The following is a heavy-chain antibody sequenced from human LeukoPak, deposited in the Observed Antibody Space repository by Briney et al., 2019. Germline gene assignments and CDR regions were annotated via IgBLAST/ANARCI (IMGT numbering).Heavy chain of an antibody. CDR2: INHSGST. D-gene: IGHD3-3*01. Sequence: SETLSLTCAVYGGSFSGYYWSWLRQPPGKGREWIGEINHSGSTNYNPSLKSRVTISVDTSKNQFSLKLSSVTAADTAVYYCARGSRGMEWLLYRRGFDYWGQGTLVTVSS. V-gene: IGHV4-34*01. CDR3: ARGSRGMEWLLYRRGFDY. J-gene: IGHJ4*02. CDR1: GGSFSGYY.